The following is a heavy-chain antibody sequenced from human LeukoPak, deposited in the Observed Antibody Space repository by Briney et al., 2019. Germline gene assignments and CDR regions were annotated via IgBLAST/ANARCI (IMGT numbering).Heavy chain of an antibody. V-gene: IGHV4-59*01. CDR1: GGSISSYC. CDR3: ARAKGYCTGDSCYGSYWYFDL. Sequence: PSETLSLTCTVSGGSISSYCWSWIRQPPGKGLEWIGYISYSGGTNYNPSLKSRVTMSVDTSKNQFSLKLTSVTAADTAFYYCARAKGYCTGDSCYGSYWYFDLWGRGTLVTVSS. D-gene: IGHD2-15*01. CDR2: ISYSGGT. J-gene: IGHJ2*01.